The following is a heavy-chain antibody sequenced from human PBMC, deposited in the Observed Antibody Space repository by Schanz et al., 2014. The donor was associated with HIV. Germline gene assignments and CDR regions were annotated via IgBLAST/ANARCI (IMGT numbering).Heavy chain of an antibody. CDR3: ARAGYCSGGSCSPWYFDY. CDR2: IIPIYGTT. J-gene: IGHJ4*02. V-gene: IGHV1-69*01. D-gene: IGHD2-15*01. CDR1: GGTFTSYG. Sequence: QVQLVQSGAEVKRPGSSVKVSCKSSGGTFTSYGFSWVRQAPGQGLEWMGGIIPIYGTTNDAQKFQGRVTMTTDASTATVHMELRSLRSEDTAVYYCARAGYCSGGSCSPWYFDYWGQGTLVSVSS.